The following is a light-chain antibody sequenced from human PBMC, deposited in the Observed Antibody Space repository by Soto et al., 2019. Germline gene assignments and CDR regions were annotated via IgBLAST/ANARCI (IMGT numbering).Light chain of an antibody. CDR2: GAS. Sequence: ETVMTQSPATLSVSPGDRVTLSCRASQSIGNDEVWYQQNVGQAPRLLIHGASIRATGIPDRFSGSGSGTEFTLTISMLQSEDFVDYYCQQYNNCPLTFGGGNRVEI. CDR1: QSIGND. CDR3: QQYNNCPLT. J-gene: IGKJ4*01. V-gene: IGKV3D-15*03.